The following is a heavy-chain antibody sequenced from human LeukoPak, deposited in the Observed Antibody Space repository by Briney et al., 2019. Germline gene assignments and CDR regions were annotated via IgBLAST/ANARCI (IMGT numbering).Heavy chain of an antibody. CDR2: IRSEIDGGTT. J-gene: IGHJ4*02. D-gene: IGHD3-9*01. V-gene: IGHV3-15*01. CDR1: GFIFSNVW. Sequence: RGSLRLSCAGSGFIFSNVWISWVRQAPGKGLEWIGHIRSEIDGGTTELAAPAKGRFTISRDDSRNTLYLHMNSLKTEDTAVYFCTTSPLRYFDWTYDYWGRGTLVTVPS. CDR3: TTSPLRYFDWTYDY.